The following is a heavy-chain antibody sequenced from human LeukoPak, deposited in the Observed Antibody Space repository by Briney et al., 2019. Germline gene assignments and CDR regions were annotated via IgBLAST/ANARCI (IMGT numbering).Heavy chain of an antibody. CDR2: IYYSGST. J-gene: IGHJ4*02. D-gene: IGHD3-22*01. Sequence: SETLSLTCTVSGGSISSSSYYWGWIRQPPGKGLEWIGSIYYSGSTYYNPSLKSRVTISVDTSKNQFSLKLSSVTAADTAVYYCARETTVIVVAGFFDYWGQGTLVTVSS. CDR1: GGSISSSSYY. CDR3: ARETTVIVVAGFFDY. V-gene: IGHV4-39*07.